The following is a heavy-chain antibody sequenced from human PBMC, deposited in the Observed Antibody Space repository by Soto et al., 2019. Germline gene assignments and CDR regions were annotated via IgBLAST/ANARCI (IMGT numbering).Heavy chain of an antibody. CDR3: AKQTLGASYFDY. V-gene: IGHV3-30*18. D-gene: IGHD1-26*01. CDR2: ISYDGSNK. Sequence: GGSLRLSCAASGSTFSSYGMHWVRQAPGKGLEWVAVISYDGSNKYYADSVKGRFTISRDNSKNTLYLQMNSLRAEDTAVYYCAKQTLGASYFDYWGQGTLVTVSS. J-gene: IGHJ4*02. CDR1: GSTFSSYG.